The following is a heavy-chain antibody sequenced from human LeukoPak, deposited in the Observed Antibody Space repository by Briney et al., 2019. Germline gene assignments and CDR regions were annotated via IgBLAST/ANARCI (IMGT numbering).Heavy chain of an antibody. V-gene: IGHV3-7*05. Sequence: GGSLRLSCAASGFTFSSYWMIWVRQAPGKGLEWVANIQQDGSEKYYVDSVKGRFTISRDNAKNSLYLQMNSLRAEDTAVYYCAKHRGSSSSTWYFDYWGQGTLVTVPS. CDR2: IQQDGSEK. CDR3: AKHRGSSSSTWYFDY. J-gene: IGHJ4*02. D-gene: IGHD6-13*01. CDR1: GFTFSSYW.